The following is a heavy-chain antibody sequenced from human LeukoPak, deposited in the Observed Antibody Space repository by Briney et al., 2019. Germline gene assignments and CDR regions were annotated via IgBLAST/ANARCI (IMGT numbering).Heavy chain of an antibody. Sequence: GGSLRLSCAASGFTFSSYAMHWVRQAPGKGLEWVAVISYDGSNKYYADSVKGRFTISGDNSKNTLYLQMNSLRAEDTAVYYCARVQGRYSYGSGFDSWGQGTLVTVSS. CDR1: GFTFSSYA. V-gene: IGHV3-30*04. J-gene: IGHJ4*02. D-gene: IGHD5-18*01. CDR2: ISYDGSNK. CDR3: ARVQGRYSYGSGFDS.